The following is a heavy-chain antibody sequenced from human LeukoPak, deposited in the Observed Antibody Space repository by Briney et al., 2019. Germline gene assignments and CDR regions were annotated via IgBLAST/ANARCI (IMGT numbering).Heavy chain of an antibody. CDR1: GGSISSNY. D-gene: IGHD3-22*01. V-gene: IGHV4-59*01. Sequence: SETLSLTCTVSGGSISSNYWSWIRQPPGMGLEWIGYIYYSGSTHYNPSLQSRVTISLDTSRNQFSLKLSSVTAADTAVYYCARVGDSSGYYGYYFDYWGQGTLVTASS. CDR3: ARVGDSSGYYGYYFDY. J-gene: IGHJ4*02. CDR2: IYYSGST.